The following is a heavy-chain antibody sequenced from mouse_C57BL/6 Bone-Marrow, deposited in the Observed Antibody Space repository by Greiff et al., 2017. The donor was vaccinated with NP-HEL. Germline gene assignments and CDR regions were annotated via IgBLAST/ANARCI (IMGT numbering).Heavy chain of an antibody. Sequence: VQLQQSGTVLARPGASVKMSCKTSGYTFTSYWMHWVKQRPGQGLEWIGAIYPGNSDTSYNQKFKGKAKLTAVTSASTAYMELSSLTNEDSAVYYCTREGFFRLCGWFAYWGQGTLVTVSA. CDR2: IYPGNSDT. CDR3: TREGFFRLCGWFAY. J-gene: IGHJ3*01. CDR1: GYTFTSYW. D-gene: IGHD2-4*01. V-gene: IGHV1-5*01.